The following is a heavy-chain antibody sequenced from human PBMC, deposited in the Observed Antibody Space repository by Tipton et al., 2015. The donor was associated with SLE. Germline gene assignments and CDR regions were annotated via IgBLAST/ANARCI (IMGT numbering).Heavy chain of an antibody. D-gene: IGHD3-10*01. Sequence: TLSLTCTVSGGSIRSNTWWNWVLQPPGMGLEWIGEIHHRGTTNYNPSLKSRVTISVDKSKSQFSLKLSSVTAADTAVYYCAGGFYYGSGTFSDFEYWGQGTLATVSS. CDR1: GGSIRSNTW. CDR3: AGGFYYGSGTFSDFEY. CDR2: IHHRGTT. V-gene: IGHV4-4*02. J-gene: IGHJ4*02.